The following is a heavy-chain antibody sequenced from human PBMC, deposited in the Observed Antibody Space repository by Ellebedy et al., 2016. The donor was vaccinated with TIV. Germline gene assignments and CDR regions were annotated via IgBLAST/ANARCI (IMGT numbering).Heavy chain of an antibody. CDR3: TTGLGKTDFDY. V-gene: IGHV3-15*01. J-gene: IGHJ4*02. CDR1: GFTFSNAW. Sequence: GGSLRLXCAASGFTFSNAWMSWVRQAPGKGLEWVGRIKSKTDGGTRDFAAPVKGRFSISRDDSKNTPYVQMSSLKTEDTAVYYCTTGLGKTDFDYWGRGTLVTVSS. CDR2: IKSKTDGGTR. D-gene: IGHD7-27*01.